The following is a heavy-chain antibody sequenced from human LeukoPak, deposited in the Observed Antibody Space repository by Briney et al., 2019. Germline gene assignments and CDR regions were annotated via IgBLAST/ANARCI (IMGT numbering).Heavy chain of an antibody. CDR3: ARASSGHTNLGVDY. CDR1: GGSISSSNW. Sequence: SGTLSLTCAVSGGSISSSNWWSWVRQPPGKGLEWIGEIYHSGSTNYNPSLKSRVTISVDKSKNQFSPKLSSVTAADTAVYYCARASSGHTNLGVDYWGQGTLVTVSS. CDR2: IYHSGST. D-gene: IGHD3-22*01. J-gene: IGHJ4*02. V-gene: IGHV4-4*02.